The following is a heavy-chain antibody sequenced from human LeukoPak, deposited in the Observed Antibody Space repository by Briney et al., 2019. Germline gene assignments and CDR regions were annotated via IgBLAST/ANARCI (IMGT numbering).Heavy chain of an antibody. J-gene: IGHJ4*02. D-gene: IGHD6-19*01. CDR2: INPNSGGT. CDR1: GYTFTAYY. Sequence: ASVKVSRKASGYTFTAYYMHWVRQAPGQGLEWMGWINPNSGGTNYAQKFQGRVTMTRDTSISTAYMDLGRLTSDDTAVYYCARDLGRIGVTGTRGFDSWGQGTLVTVSS. V-gene: IGHV1-2*02. CDR3: ARDLGRIGVTGTRGFDS.